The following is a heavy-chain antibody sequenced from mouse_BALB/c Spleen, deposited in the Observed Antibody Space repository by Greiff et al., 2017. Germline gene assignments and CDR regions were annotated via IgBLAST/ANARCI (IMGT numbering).Heavy chain of an antibody. V-gene: IGHV1-87*01. J-gene: IGHJ2*01. CDR2: IYPGDGDT. CDR1: GYTFTSYW. Sequence: QVQLQQSGAELARPGASVKLSCKASGYTFTSYWMQWVKQRPGQGLEWIGAIYPGDGDTRYTQKFKGKATLTADKSSSTAYMQLSSLASEDSAVYYCARRYYRYGRFDYWGQGTTLTVSS. CDR3: ARRYYRYGRFDY. D-gene: IGHD2-14*01.